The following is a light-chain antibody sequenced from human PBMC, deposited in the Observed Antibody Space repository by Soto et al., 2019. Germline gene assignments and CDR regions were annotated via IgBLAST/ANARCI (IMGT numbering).Light chain of an antibody. V-gene: IGKV3-20*01. CDR1: QSLSSD. Sequence: ILMTQSPGPLSVSPVRRINFSCRSSQSLSSDLAWFQQKPGQAPRLLISGTFSRATGIPERMSGSGSGTDSTITISRLEPEDFAVYYCQQYGSSPRWKFGQGTKVDIK. J-gene: IGKJ1*01. CDR3: QQYGSSPRWK. CDR2: GTF.